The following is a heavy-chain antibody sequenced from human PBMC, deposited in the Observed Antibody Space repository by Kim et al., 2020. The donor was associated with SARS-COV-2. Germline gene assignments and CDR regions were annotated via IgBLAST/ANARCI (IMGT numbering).Heavy chain of an antibody. Sequence: PKGRVTISVDTSKNQFSLKLSSVTAADTAVYYCARLSYYYDSSGYYSDYWGQGTLVTVSS. CDR3: ARLSYYYDSSGYYSDY. D-gene: IGHD3-22*01. J-gene: IGHJ4*02. V-gene: IGHV4-59*08.